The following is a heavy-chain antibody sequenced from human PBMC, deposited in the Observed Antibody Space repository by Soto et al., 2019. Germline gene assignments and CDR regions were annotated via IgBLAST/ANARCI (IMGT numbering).Heavy chain of an antibody. CDR2: IYYSGST. Sequence: QVQLQESGPGLVKPSQTLSLTCTVSGGSISSGGYYWSWIRQHPGKGLEWIGYIYYSGSTYYNPSLKSRVTISVDTSKNQFSLKLSSATAADTAVYYCARMSSGYNSYYFDYWGQGTLVTVSS. D-gene: IGHD3-22*01. J-gene: IGHJ4*02. V-gene: IGHV4-31*03. CDR3: ARMSSGYNSYYFDY. CDR1: GGSISSGGYY.